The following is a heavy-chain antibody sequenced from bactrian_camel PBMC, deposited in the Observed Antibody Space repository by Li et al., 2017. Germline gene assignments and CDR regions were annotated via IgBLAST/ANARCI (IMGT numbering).Heavy chain of an antibody. Sequence: HVQLVESGGDSAQAGGSLRLSCAISGNSYGSSAMGWFRQAPGKEREGVAARDFDGRTTYANSVKGRFTISKDNAKNTLYLQMSSLKPEDTATYYCAADLVTDEPSLVEREYYYWGQGTQVTVS. CDR1: GNSYGSSA. CDR3: AADLVTDEPSLVEREYYY. J-gene: IGHJ4*01. V-gene: IGHV3S53*01. D-gene: IGHD1*01. CDR2: RDFDGRT.